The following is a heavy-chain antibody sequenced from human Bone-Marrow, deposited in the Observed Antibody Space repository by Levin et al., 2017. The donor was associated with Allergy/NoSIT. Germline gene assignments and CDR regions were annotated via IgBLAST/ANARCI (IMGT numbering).Heavy chain of an antibody. CDR2: ISSRSSYI. V-gene: IGHV3-21*01. D-gene: IGHD1-26*01. J-gene: IGHJ4*02. CDR1: GFTFSSYN. Sequence: PGGSLRLSCAASGFTFSSYNMNWVRQAPGKGLQWVSSISSRSSYIYYVDSVKGRFTISRDNAKNSLYLQMNSLRAEDTAVYYCVRFSGGSYLTTTNFDYWGQGTLVTVSS. CDR3: VRFSGGSYLTTTNFDY.